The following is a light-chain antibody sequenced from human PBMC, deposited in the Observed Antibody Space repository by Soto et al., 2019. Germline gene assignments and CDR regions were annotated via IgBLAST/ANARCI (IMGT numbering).Light chain of an antibody. CDR3: QQYRTYS. V-gene: IGKV1-5*01. CDR2: HAS. J-gene: IGKJ1*01. CDR1: QSISNW. Sequence: IQLTQSPSTLPASVGDKVTLTCRASQSISNWLAWYQQKPGTAPNLLIYHASILETAVPSRFSGNGSVTEFTLTISSLQPGEFATYYCQQYRTYSFGQGSRVEIK.